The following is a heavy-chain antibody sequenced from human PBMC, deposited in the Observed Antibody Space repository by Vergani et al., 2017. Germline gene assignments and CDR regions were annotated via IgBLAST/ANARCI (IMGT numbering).Heavy chain of an antibody. J-gene: IGHJ3*02. Sequence: VQLLESGGGLVQPGGSLRLSCAASGFTFSAYAMHWVRQAPGKGLEWVAVMSYDGSNKYYADSVKGRFTISRDNSKNTLYLQMNSLRAEDTAVYYCAREGSSGWYDAFDIWGQGTMVTVSS. D-gene: IGHD6-19*01. CDR3: AREGSSGWYDAFDI. CDR2: MSYDGSNK. V-gene: IGHV3-30-3*01. CDR1: GFTFSAYA.